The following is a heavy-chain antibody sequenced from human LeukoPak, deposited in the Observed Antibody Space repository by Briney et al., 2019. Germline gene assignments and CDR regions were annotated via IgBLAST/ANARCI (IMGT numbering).Heavy chain of an antibody. CDR1: GYTFTTYD. Sequence: ASVKVSCKASGYTFTTYDINWVRQATGQGLEWMGWMNPNSGNIGYAQKFQGRVTMTRNTSISTAYMELRSLRSEDTAVYYCARGPNKSDGGNSGSAWFDPWGQGTLVTVSS. J-gene: IGHJ5*02. CDR3: ARGPNKSDGGNSGSAWFDP. V-gene: IGHV1-8*01. CDR2: MNPNSGNI. D-gene: IGHD4-23*01.